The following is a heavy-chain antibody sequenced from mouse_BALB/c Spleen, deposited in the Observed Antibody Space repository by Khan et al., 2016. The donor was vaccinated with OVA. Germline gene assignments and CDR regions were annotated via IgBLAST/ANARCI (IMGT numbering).Heavy chain of an antibody. CDR1: GLNFKDTY. D-gene: IGHD3-1*01. J-gene: IGHJ2*01. Sequence: EVQLQQSGAELVKSGATVKLSCTASGLNFKDTYMHWLKQWPEQGPEWIGRIDPPTGNTKYDQTFKGKATITADKSSNTAYLQLSSLTSEDTAVYDCDRRARKWGQGTTLTVSA. CDR3: DRRARK. CDR2: IDPPTGNT. V-gene: IGHV14-3*02.